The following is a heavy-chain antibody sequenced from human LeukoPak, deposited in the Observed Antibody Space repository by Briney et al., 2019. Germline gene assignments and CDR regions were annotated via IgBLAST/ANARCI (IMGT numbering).Heavy chain of an antibody. Sequence: GGSLRLSCAASGFTFSSYAMTWVRQAPGKGLEWVSALSGSGDSTFHADSVKGRFTISRDNSKNTLYLQMNSLRAEDTALYYCATSTVAKYDYWGQGTLVAVSS. D-gene: IGHD4-11*01. J-gene: IGHJ4*02. CDR3: ATSTVAKYDY. CDR2: LSGSGDST. V-gene: IGHV3-23*01. CDR1: GFTFSSYA.